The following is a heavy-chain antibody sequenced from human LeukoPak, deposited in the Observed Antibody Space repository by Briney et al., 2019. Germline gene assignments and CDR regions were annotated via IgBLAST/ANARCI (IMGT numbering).Heavy chain of an antibody. J-gene: IGHJ4*02. CDR1: GFTVSSNY. V-gene: IGHV3-53*04. Sequence: GGSLRLSCAASGFTVSSNYMSWVRQAPGKGLEWVSVIYSGGSTYYADSVKGRFTISRHNSKNTLYLQMNSLRAEDTAVYYCATNESSSTSTYFDYWGQGTLVTVSS. CDR3: ATNESSSTSTYFDY. D-gene: IGHD2-2*01. CDR2: IYSGGST.